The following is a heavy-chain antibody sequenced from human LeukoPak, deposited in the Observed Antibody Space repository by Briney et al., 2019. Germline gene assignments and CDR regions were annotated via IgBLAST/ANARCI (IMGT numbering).Heavy chain of an antibody. CDR1: GGSISSSNW. CDR3: ARVDCSGGSCYSLYYFDY. CDR2: IYHSGST. Sequence: SGTLSLTCAVSGGSISSSNWWSWVRQPPGKGLEWIGEIYHSGSTNYNPSLKSRVTISVDKSKNQFSLKLSSVTAADTAVYYCARVDCSGGSCYSLYYFDYWGQGTLVTVSS. V-gene: IGHV4-4*02. D-gene: IGHD2-15*01. J-gene: IGHJ4*02.